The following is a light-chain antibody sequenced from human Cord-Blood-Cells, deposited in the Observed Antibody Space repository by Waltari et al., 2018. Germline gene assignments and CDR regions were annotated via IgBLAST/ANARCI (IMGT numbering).Light chain of an antibody. CDR2: DVS. J-gene: IGLJ3*02. Sequence: QSALTQPASVSGSPGQSITISCTGPSSDVGGYNYLSWYQQHPGKAPKLMIYDVSKRPSGVSNRFSGSKSGNTASLTISGLQAEDEADYYCSSYTSSSTFVFGGGTKLTVL. CDR1: SSDVGGYNY. V-gene: IGLV2-14*01. CDR3: SSYTSSSTFV.